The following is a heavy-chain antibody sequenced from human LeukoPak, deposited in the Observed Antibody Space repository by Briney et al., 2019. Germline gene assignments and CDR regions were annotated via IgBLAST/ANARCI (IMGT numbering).Heavy chain of an antibody. V-gene: IGHV4-39*07. D-gene: IGHD3-10*01. J-gene: IGHJ5*02. Sequence: SETLSLTCTVSSGSISTSNYYWGWIRQPPGKGLEWIGSIYYSGSTYYNPSLKSRVTISVDTSKNQFSLKLSSVTAADTAVYYCARVSGLSWLFVREQNWFDPWGQGTLVTVSS. CDR1: SGSISTSNYY. CDR2: IYYSGST. CDR3: ARVSGLSWLFVREQNWFDP.